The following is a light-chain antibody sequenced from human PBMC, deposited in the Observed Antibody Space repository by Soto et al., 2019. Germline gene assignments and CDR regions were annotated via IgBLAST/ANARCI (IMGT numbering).Light chain of an antibody. J-gene: IGLJ3*02. CDR3: SSYTGSSTWV. CDR1: SSDVGGYKY. Sequence: QSALTQPASVSGSPGQSITISCTGTSSDVGGYKYVSWYQQHPGKAPKLMIYDVSNRPSGVANRFSGSKSGNTASLTISGLQAKDEADYYCSSYTGSSTWVFGGGTKVTVL. CDR2: DVS. V-gene: IGLV2-14*03.